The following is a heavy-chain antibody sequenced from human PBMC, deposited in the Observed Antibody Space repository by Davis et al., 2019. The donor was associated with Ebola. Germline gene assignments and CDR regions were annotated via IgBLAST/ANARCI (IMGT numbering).Heavy chain of an antibody. D-gene: IGHD1-1*01. CDR3: ARGGLDHDAFDI. CDR2: IYSGGST. V-gene: IGHV3-53*04. Sequence: GESLKISCAASGFTVSSNYMSWVRQAPGKGLEWVSVIYSGGSTYYADSVKGRFTISRHNSKNTLYLQMNSLRAEDTAVYYCARGGLDHDAFDIWGQGTMVTVSS. CDR1: GFTVSSNY. J-gene: IGHJ3*02.